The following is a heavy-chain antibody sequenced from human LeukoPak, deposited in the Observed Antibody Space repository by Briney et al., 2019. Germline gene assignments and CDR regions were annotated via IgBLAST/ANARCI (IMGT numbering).Heavy chain of an antibody. CDR1: GYSITTYW. CDR3: ARHSDGYNCGGIDY. V-gene: IGHV5-51*01. Sequence: GESLKISCKGSGYSITTYWIAGVRQMPGKGLEGMGVIYAGSSYTRYSPCFQSRVPIPAAQSIITDYLQWSSLKASDTAMYYYARHSDGYNCGGIDYWGQGSLVSVSS. D-gene: IGHD5-24*01. CDR2: IYAGSSYT. J-gene: IGHJ4*02.